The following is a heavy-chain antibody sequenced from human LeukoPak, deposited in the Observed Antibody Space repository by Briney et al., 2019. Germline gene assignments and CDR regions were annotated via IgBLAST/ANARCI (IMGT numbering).Heavy chain of an antibody. CDR2: INHSGST. V-gene: IGHV4-34*01. CDR3: ASGGYSSSSSYFDY. J-gene: IGHJ4*02. CDR1: GGSFSGYY. D-gene: IGHD6-6*01. Sequence: SETLSLTCAVYGGSFSGYYWSWIRQPPGKGLEWIGEINHSGSTNYNPSLKSRVTISVDTSKNQFSLKLSSVTAADTAVYYCASGGYSSSSSYFDYWGQGTLVTVSS.